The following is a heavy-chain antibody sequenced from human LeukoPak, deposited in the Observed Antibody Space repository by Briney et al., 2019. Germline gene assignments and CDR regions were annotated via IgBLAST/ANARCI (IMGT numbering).Heavy chain of an antibody. V-gene: IGHV1-18*01. CDR1: GYTFTSYG. Sequence: ASVKVSCKASGYTFTSYGISWVRQAPGQGLEWMGWISAYNGNTSYAQKLQGRVTMTTDTSTSTAYMELRSLRSDDTAVYYCARDLANTRYYDFWSGYPRGDYWGQGTLVTVSS. D-gene: IGHD3-3*01. CDR2: ISAYNGNT. CDR3: ARDLANTRYYDFWSGYPRGDY. J-gene: IGHJ4*02.